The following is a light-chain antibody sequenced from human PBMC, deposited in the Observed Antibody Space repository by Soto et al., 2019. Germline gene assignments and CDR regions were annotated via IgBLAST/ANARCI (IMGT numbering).Light chain of an antibody. CDR1: QSISSW. CDR3: KHYNSHPWT. CDR2: KAS. V-gene: IGKV1-5*03. J-gene: IGKJ1*01. Sequence: DIPMTQSPSTLSASVGDRVTITCRARQSISSWLAWYQHKTGKAPKLLIYKASSLESGVPSRFSGSGSWTEFTLTISSLQNDDFATDACKHYNSHPWTFDQGTKVEIK.